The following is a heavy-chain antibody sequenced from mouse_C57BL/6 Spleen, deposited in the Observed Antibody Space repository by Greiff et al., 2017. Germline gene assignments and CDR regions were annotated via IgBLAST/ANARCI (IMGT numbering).Heavy chain of an antibody. J-gene: IGHJ2*01. CDR3: AIEGSSHDCFDY. Sequence: QVQLQQPGAELVKPGASVKVSCKASGYTFTSYWMHWVKQRPGQGLEWIGWIHPSDSDTTYNQKFKGTSTLTVDKSSSTAYMQLSSLTSEDSSVYYGAIEGSSHDCFDYWGQGTTLTVSS. D-gene: IGHD1-1*01. V-gene: IGHV1-74*01. CDR1: GYTFTSYW. CDR2: IHPSDSDT.